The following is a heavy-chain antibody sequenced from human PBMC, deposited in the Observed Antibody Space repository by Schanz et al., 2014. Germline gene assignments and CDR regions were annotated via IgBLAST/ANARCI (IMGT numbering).Heavy chain of an antibody. CDR1: GFIFSNSW. Sequence: EVQLVESGGGSVQPGGSLRLSCAASGFIFSNSWMSWVRQAPGKGLEWVANIKQDGSEKYYVDSVKGRFTISRDNAKNSLYLQMNSLRAEDTAVYYCAKEKEEVAADGSFFDYWGQGTLVTVSS. D-gene: IGHD6-13*01. J-gene: IGHJ4*02. V-gene: IGHV3-7*01. CDR3: AKEKEEVAADGSFFDY. CDR2: IKQDGSEK.